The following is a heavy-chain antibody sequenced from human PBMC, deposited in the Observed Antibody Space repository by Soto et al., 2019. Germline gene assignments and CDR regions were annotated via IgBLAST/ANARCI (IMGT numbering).Heavy chain of an antibody. V-gene: IGHV1-69*06. D-gene: IGHD3-22*01. J-gene: IGHJ6*02. CDR3: ASQHSGYNYYYYYGMDV. CDR1: GGTFSSYA. Sequence: SVQGSCKASGGTFSSYAISWVRQAPGQGLEWMGGIIPIFGTANYAQKFQGRVTITADKSTSTAYMELSSLRSEDTAVYYCASQHSGYNYYYYYGMDVWGQGTTVTGSS. CDR2: IIPIFGTA.